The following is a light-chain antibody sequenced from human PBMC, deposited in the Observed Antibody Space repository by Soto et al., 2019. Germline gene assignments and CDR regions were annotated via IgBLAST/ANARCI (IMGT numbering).Light chain of an antibody. CDR3: QQYNNWPPWT. J-gene: IGKJ1*01. CDR2: GAS. V-gene: IGKV3-15*01. CDR1: QSVSSY. Sequence: EIVLTQSPATLSLSPGDRATLSCRASQSVSSYLACYQQKPGQAPRLLIYGASTRATGIPARFSGSGSGTEFTLTISNLQSEDFAVYYCQQYNNWPPWTFGQGTKVDIK.